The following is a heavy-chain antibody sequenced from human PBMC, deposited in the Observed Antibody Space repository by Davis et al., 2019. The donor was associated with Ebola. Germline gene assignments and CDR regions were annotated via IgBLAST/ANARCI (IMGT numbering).Heavy chain of an antibody. CDR3: AKVVSVTVNYWYGMDV. Sequence: PGGSLRLSCAASGFTFSAYPMIWVRQGPGRGLEAISSISGSDGRTYYADSVRGRFTISRDNLKNTVYLQMSSLRAEDTATYYCAKVVSVTVNYWYGMDVWGQGTTVSVSS. CDR1: GFTFSAYP. J-gene: IGHJ6*02. D-gene: IGHD2-21*02. CDR2: ISGSDGRT. V-gene: IGHV3-23*01.